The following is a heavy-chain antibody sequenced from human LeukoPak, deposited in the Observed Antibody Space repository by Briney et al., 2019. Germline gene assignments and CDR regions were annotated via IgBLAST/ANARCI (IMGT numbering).Heavy chain of an antibody. V-gene: IGHV3-30*18. J-gene: IGHJ4*02. CDR3: AKGAQGYCSGASCYPLDY. CDR2: ISYDGSNK. CDR1: GFTFSTYG. D-gene: IGHD2-15*01. Sequence: PGGSLRLSCAASGFTFSTYGMHWVRQAPGKGLEWVAVISYDGSNKYYADSVKGRFTISRVNSKNTLYLQINSLRAEDTAVYYCAKGAQGYCSGASCYPLDYWGQGTLVTVSS.